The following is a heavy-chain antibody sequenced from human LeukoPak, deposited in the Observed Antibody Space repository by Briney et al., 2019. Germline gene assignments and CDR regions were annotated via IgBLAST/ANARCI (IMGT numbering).Heavy chain of an antibody. V-gene: IGHV4-59*01. CDR1: GGSIRSYY. Sequence: SETLSLTCTVSGGSIRSYYWSWIRQPPGKGLEWIGYIYYSGSTTSNPSLKSRVTISGDTSKNQFSLKVSSVTAADTAVYYCARSLTPGYCSGGTCSYFDYWGQGTLVTVSS. CDR3: ARSLTPGYCSGGTCSYFDY. J-gene: IGHJ4*02. CDR2: IYYSGST. D-gene: IGHD2-15*01.